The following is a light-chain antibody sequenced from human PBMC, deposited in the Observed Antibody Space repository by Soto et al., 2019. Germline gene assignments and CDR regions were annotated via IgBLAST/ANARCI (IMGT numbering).Light chain of an antibody. J-gene: IGLJ2*01. CDR3: SSYTTYSSLVV. CDR1: SSDVGGFDY. V-gene: IGLV2-14*01. Sequence: VLTQPASVSGSPGQSITISCTGTSSDVGGFDYVSWYQQHPGKAPKLMIYEVSNRPSGVSNRFSGSKSGNTASLTISGLQADDEAEYYCSSYTTYSSLVVFGGGTKVTVL. CDR2: EVS.